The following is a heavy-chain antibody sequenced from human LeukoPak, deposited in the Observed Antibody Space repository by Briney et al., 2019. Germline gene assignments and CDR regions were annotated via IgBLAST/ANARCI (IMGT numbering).Heavy chain of an antibody. D-gene: IGHD4-17*01. Sequence: SETLSLTCAVYGGSFSGYYWSWIRQPPGKGLEWIGEINHSGSTNYNPSLKSRVTISVDTSKNQFSLKLSSVTAADTAVYYCARAGSQYRITVTKSFDYWGQGTLVTVSS. CDR3: ARAGSQYRITVTKSFDY. CDR2: INHSGST. V-gene: IGHV4-34*01. CDR1: GGSFSGYY. J-gene: IGHJ4*02.